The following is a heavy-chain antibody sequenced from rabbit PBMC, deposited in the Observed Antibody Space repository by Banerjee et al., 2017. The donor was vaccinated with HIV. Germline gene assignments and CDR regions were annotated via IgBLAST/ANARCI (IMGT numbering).Heavy chain of an antibody. V-gene: IGHV1S45*01. J-gene: IGHJ2*01. CDR3: ARSCCSNYYSGAFDP. CDR2: IDTGDRST. D-gene: IGHD8-1*01. CDR1: GFTVNSNYW. Sequence: QEHLKETGGGLVQPGGSLTLSCKASGFTVNSNYWMCWVRQAPGKGLEWIGYIDTGDRSTWYASWAKGRFTISKTSSTTVTLRMTSLADADTATYFCARSCCSNYYSGAFDPWGPGTLVTVS.